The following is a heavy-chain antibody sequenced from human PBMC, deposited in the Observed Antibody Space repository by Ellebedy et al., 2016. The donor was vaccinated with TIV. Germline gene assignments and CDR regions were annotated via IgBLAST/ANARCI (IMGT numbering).Heavy chain of an antibody. CDR3: ARVLSGYSYGAFDY. J-gene: IGHJ4*02. Sequence: SETLSLXCTVSGGSISSSSYYWSWIRQHQGKGLEWIGYIYYSGSTYYNPSLKRRVTISVDTSKNQFSLKLSSVTAADTAVYYCARVLSGYSYGAFDYWGQGTLVTVSS. CDR1: GGSISSSSYY. CDR2: IYYSGST. D-gene: IGHD5-18*01. V-gene: IGHV4-31*03.